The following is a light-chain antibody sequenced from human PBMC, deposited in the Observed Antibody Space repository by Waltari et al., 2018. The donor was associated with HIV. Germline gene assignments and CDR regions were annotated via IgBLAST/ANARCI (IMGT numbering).Light chain of an antibody. CDR3: EQSYKSPRT. CDR2: AAS. CDR1: QNIRSN. J-gene: IGKJ1*01. V-gene: IGKV1-39*01. Sequence: DIQMTQSPSSLSAFIGDRVNITCRSRQNIRSNLNWYQQKPGKAPRLLIYAASSLQSGVPSRFSGSGSGTDFTLTISSQQPEDFVNYHCEQSYKSPRTFGQGTRVEIK.